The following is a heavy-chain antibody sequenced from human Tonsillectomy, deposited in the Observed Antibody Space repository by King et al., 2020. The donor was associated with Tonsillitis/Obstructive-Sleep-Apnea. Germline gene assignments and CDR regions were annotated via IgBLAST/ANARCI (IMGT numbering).Heavy chain of an antibody. Sequence: VQLVESGGGLVEPGGSLRLSCAASGFTFSNAWMSWVRQSPGKGLEWAGRIKSKTDGGTRDYAAPVKGRFTNSRDDSKNTLYLQMNSLKTEDTAVYYCTTLWWRAVARDYWGQGTLVTVSS. CDR3: TTLWWRAVARDY. D-gene: IGHD2-21*01. V-gene: IGHV3-15*01. CDR1: GFTFSNAW. J-gene: IGHJ4*02. CDR2: IKSKTDGGTR.